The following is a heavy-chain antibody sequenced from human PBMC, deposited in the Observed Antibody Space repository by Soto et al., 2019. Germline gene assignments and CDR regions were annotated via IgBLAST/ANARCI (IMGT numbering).Heavy chain of an antibody. Sequence: SETLSLTCTVSGGSVSSGSYYWSWIRQPPGKGLEWIGYIYYSGSTNYNPSLKSRVTISVDTSKNQFSLKLSSVTAADTAVYYCARPHDYGDFLAFDYWGQGTLVTVSS. CDR2: IYYSGST. CDR3: ARPHDYGDFLAFDY. CDR1: GGSVSSGSYY. D-gene: IGHD4-17*01. J-gene: IGHJ4*02. V-gene: IGHV4-61*01.